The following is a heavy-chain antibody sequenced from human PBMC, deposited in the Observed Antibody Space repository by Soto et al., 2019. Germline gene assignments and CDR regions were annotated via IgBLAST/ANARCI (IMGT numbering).Heavy chain of an antibody. CDR2: VIPIFQTP. CDR3: ARVSRGPIDN. D-gene: IGHD3-10*01. CDR1: GGSFSDYP. Sequence: QAQLVQSGAEVKKPGSSVKVSCKASGGSFSDYPINWVRQAPGQGLEWMGGVIPIFQTPTYAQNFQGRVTITADESTSTAYMELNSLTSGDTAVYYCARVSRGPIDNWGQGTLVTVSS. V-gene: IGHV1-69*01. J-gene: IGHJ4*02.